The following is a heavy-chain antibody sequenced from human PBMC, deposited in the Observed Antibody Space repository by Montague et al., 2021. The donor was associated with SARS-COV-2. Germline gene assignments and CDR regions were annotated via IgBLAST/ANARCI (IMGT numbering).Heavy chain of an antibody. CDR2: IYASGST. CDR3: VRDGGNWYYFDY. Sequence: SETLSLTCSISGVSIPSYYWSWVRQPAGKGLEWIGHIYASGSTNXXPPLKSRVRLSIDNPKNQFSLKLESLTAADTAVYYCVRDGGNWYYFDYWGQGALVTVSS. CDR1: GVSIPSYY. D-gene: IGHD2-15*01. V-gene: IGHV4-4*07. J-gene: IGHJ4*02.